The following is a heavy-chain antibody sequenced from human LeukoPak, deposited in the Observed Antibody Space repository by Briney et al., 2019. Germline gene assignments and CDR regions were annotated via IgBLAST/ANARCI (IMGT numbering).Heavy chain of an antibody. V-gene: IGHV4-4*07. Sequence: SEILSLTCTVSGDSMNNYYWSWIRQPAGKGLEWVGRIHTSGSTNYNPSLKSRVTMSVDTSKNQFSLKLSSVTAADTAVYYCARAPEPQVFDYWGQGTLVTVSS. CDR2: IHTSGST. J-gene: IGHJ4*02. CDR3: ARAPEPQVFDY. CDR1: GDSMNNYY. D-gene: IGHD1-14*01.